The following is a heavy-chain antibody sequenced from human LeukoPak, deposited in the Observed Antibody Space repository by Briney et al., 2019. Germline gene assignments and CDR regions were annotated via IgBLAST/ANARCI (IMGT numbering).Heavy chain of an antibody. CDR1: GGTFSSYA. V-gene: IGHV1-69*13. CDR2: IIPIFGTA. Sequence: ASVKVSCTASGGTFSSYAIGWVRQAPGQGLEWMGGIIPIFGTANYAQKFQGRVTITADESTSTAYMELSSLRSEDTAVYYCATLRGCSSTSCHYYCGMDVWGKGTTVTVSS. D-gene: IGHD2-2*01. J-gene: IGHJ6*04. CDR3: ATLRGCSSTSCHYYCGMDV.